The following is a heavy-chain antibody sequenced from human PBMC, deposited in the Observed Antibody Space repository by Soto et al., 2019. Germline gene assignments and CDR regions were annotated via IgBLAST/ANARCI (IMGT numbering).Heavy chain of an antibody. CDR1: GFTFSTYW. J-gene: IGHJ4*02. Sequence: GGSLRLSCAASGFTFSTYWMHWVRQIPGKGLVWVSHIDSDGSIITYADSVKGRFTISRDNAKNTLYLQMNSLRVEDTAVYYCAKDYNFWTGYLSYFFDYWGQGTPVTVSS. V-gene: IGHV3-74*01. CDR2: IDSDGSII. CDR3: AKDYNFWTGYLSYFFDY. D-gene: IGHD3-3*01.